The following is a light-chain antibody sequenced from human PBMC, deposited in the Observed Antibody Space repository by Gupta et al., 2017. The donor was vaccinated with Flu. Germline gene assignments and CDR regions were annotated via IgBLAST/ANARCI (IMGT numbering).Light chain of an antibody. Sequence: SYVLTQPPSVSVAPGQTASITCGENNIGSNSVHWYQQKPGQAPILVVVYDAHRPSGVPARGLCYTAGNNATPHTISVEAGEEADDYYHLSDAYSSNLVFGGGTKLTVL. J-gene: IGLJ3*02. CDR3: HLSDAYSSNLV. CDR2: YDA. CDR1: NIGSNS. V-gene: IGLV3-21*02.